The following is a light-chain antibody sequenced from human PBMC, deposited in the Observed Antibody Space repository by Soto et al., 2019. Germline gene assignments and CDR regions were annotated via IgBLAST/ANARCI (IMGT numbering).Light chain of an antibody. J-gene: IGLJ2*01. CDR1: SSNIGNNA. CDR2: YDD. CDR3: AAWDDSLNGRV. Sequence: QSVLTQPPSVSEAPRQRVTISCSGSSSNIGNNAVNWYQQLPGKAPKLLIYYDDLLPSGVSDRFSGSKSGTSASLAISGLQSEDEADYYCAAWDDSLNGRVFGGGTKGTVL. V-gene: IGLV1-36*01.